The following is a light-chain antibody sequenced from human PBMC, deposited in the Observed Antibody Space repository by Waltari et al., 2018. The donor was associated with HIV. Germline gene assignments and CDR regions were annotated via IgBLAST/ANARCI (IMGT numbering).Light chain of an antibody. CDR3: QTWDSGTIV. Sequence: SYDLTQPPSVSVSSGQTATVTCSDVNLEHTSVSWYQQRSGQSPVLVIYQDTKRPPGIPERFFGSTSENTATLTINETQPLDEAHYSCQTWDSGTIVFGGGTSLTVL. CDR2: QDT. V-gene: IGLV3-1*01. J-gene: IGLJ3*02. CDR1: NLEHTS.